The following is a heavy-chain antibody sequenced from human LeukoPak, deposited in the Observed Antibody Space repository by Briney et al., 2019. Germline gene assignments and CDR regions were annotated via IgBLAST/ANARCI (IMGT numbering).Heavy chain of an antibody. D-gene: IGHD3-10*01. Sequence: QPGGSLRLSCAASGFTFSSYAMTWVRQAPGKGLEWVSAISGSGGITYYAGSVKGRFTISRDNSKSTLYLQMNSLRAEDTALYYCAKDRIGSGTYYYFDYWGQGTLVTVSS. V-gene: IGHV3-23*01. CDR1: GFTFSSYA. J-gene: IGHJ4*02. CDR2: ISGSGGIT. CDR3: AKDRIGSGTYYYFDY.